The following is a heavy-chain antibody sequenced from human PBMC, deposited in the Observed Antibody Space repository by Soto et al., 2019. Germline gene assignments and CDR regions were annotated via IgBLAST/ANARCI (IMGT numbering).Heavy chain of an antibody. CDR1: GGSISSYY. CDR3: ARGVFSGSYAEAYYXDY. J-gene: IGHJ4*02. CDR2: IYSSGST. D-gene: IGHD1-26*01. V-gene: IGHV4-59*01. Sequence: SETLSLTCTVSGGSISSYYWSWIRQPPGKGLEWIGYIYSSGSTNYNPSLKSRVTISVDTSKNQFSLKLSSVTAADTAVFYCARGVFSGSYAEAYYXDYWGQGTPVTVSS.